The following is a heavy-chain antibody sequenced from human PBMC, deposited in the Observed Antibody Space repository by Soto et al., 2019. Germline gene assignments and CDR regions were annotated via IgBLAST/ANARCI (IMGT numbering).Heavy chain of an antibody. CDR2: ISSSSRTI. CDR3: SRLPERIAEIGCFDP. V-gene: IGHV3-48*01. CDR1: GFTFSNYA. J-gene: IGHJ5*02. D-gene: IGHD6-13*01. Sequence: EVQLVESGGGLVQPGGSLRLSCAASGFTFSNYAMNWVRQAPGKGLEWVSYISSSSRTIYYADSVKGRFTISRDNAKNSLSLQMNCLRAEDTAVYYCSRLPERIAEIGCFDPWGQGTLVTVSS.